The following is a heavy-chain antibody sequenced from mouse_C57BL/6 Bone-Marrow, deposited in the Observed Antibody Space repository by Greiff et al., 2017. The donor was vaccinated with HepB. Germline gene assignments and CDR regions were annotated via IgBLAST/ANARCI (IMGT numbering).Heavy chain of an antibody. Sequence: DVKLVESGPGLVKPSQSLSLTCSVTGYSITSGYYWNWIRQFPGNKLEWMGYISYDGSNNYNPSLKNRISITRDTSKNQFFLKLNSVTTEDTATYYCARLRAWYFDVWGTGTTVTVSS. V-gene: IGHV3-6*01. CDR3: ARLRAWYFDV. J-gene: IGHJ1*03. CDR2: ISYDGSN. CDR1: GYSITSGYY. D-gene: IGHD2-12*01.